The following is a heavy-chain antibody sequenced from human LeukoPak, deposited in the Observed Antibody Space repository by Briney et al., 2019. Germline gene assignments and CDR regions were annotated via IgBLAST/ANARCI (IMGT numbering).Heavy chain of an antibody. CDR3: ARDSFSPEWLVRYYYYMDV. CDR1: GFTFSSYS. CDR2: ISSSSSYI. D-gene: IGHD6-19*01. V-gene: IGHV3-21*01. J-gene: IGHJ6*03. Sequence: PGGSLRLSCAASGFTFSSYSMNWVRQAPGKGLEWVSSISSSSSYIYYADSVKGRFTISRDNAKNSLYLQMNSLRAEDTAVYYCARDSFSPEWLVRYYYYMDVWGKGTTVTVSS.